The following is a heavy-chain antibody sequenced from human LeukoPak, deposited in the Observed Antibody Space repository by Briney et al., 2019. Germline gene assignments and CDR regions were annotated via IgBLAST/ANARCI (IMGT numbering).Heavy chain of an antibody. D-gene: IGHD2-2*01. J-gene: IGHJ5*02. CDR2: ISWNSGSI. CDR3: AKGRDKYQLLSKNWFDP. V-gene: IGHV3-9*01. Sequence: GRSLRLSCAASGFTLDDYAMHWVRQAPGKGLGWVSGISWNSGSIGYADSVKGRFTISRDNAKNSLYLQMNSLRAEDTALYYCAKGRDKYQLLSKNWFDPWGQGTLVTVSS. CDR1: GFTLDDYA.